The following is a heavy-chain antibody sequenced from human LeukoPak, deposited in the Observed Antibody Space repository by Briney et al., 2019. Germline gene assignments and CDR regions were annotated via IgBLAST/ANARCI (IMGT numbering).Heavy chain of an antibody. CDR2: IYYSGST. CDR3: ARGGIMFDP. Sequence: PSETPSLTCTVSGDSISSYYWSWIRQPPGKGLEWIGYIYYSGSTNYNPSLKSRVTISVDTSKNQFSLKLSSGTAADTAVYYCARGGIMFDPWGQGTLVTVSS. J-gene: IGHJ5*02. D-gene: IGHD1-26*01. V-gene: IGHV4-59*01. CDR1: GDSISSYY.